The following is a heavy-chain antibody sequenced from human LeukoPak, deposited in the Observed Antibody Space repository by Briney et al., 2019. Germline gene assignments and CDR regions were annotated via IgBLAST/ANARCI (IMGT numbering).Heavy chain of an antibody. V-gene: IGHV5-51*01. CDR3: ARWGGYDYNWFDP. CDR2: IYSGDSDT. CDR1: GCLFTNYW. J-gene: IGHJ5*02. Sequence: GGSLQISCKGSGCLFTNYWLGWVRQMPGKGLEGMGIIYSGDSDTRYSPSFQGQVTISADKSISTAYLQWSSLKASDTAMYYCARWGGYDYNWFDPWGQGTLGTVSS. D-gene: IGHD5-12*01.